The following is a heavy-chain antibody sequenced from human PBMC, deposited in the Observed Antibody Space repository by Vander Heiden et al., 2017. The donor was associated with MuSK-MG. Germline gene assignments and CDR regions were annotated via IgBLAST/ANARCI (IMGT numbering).Heavy chain of an antibody. CDR2: ISYDGSNK. CDR1: GSTFRGYA. J-gene: IGHJ3*02. D-gene: IGHD4-17*01. CDR3: ARRPYGDYRQGAFDI. V-gene: IGHV3-30-3*01. Sequence: QVQLVESGGGVLQPWRSVRRSWSASGSTFRGYAMHWVRQAPGKGLEWVAVISYDGSNKYYADSVKGRFTISRDNSKNTLYLQMNSLRAEDTAVYYCARRPYGDYRQGAFDIWGQETMGTVSS.